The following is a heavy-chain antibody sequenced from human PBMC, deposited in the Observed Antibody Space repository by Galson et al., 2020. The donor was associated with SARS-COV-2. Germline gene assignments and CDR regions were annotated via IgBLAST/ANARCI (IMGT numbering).Heavy chain of an antibody. V-gene: IGHV2-5*02. CDR1: GFSPTTSGVG. D-gene: IGHD2-21*01. CDR2: IYWDDDA. CDR3: AHRRSDSDDGGDDGDFYFSAFDV. Sequence: SDPTLVKPTQTLTLTCTFSGFSPTTSGVGVGWIRQPPGKALDWLAIIYWDDDARYSPTLKHRLTITKDTSKNQVVLTMTNMDPVDTATYYCAHRRSDSDDGGDDGDFYFSAFDVWGQGTMVTVSS. J-gene: IGHJ3*01.